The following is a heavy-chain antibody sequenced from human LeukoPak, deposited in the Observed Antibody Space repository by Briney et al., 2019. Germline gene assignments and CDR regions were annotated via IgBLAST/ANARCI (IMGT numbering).Heavy chain of an antibody. D-gene: IGHD2-15*01. CDR1: GFSFSSYA. V-gene: IGHV3-23*01. J-gene: IGHJ2*01. CDR3: ATGWYCSGDSCHGWYFDL. CDR2: MSSSDDGR. Sequence: GGSLRLSCATSGFSFSSYAMSWVRQAPGKGLEWVSAMSSSDDGRYYAASVKGRFTISKDNAKNSLYLQMNSLRAEDTAVYYCATGWYCSGDSCHGWYFDLWGRGTLVTVSS.